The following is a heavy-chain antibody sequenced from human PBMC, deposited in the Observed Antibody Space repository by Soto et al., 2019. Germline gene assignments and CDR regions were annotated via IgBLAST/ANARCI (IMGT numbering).Heavy chain of an antibody. J-gene: IGHJ5*02. Sequence: EVQLVESGGGLVQPGGSQRLSCAASGFTFSRNWMHWVRQAPGKGLVWLSRINSDGTTTTYADSVKGRFTISRDNSKNTVYLQINNLRADDTAVYYCATVGTGSYNWFDPWGQGTLVTVSS. CDR3: ATVGTGSYNWFDP. D-gene: IGHD6-13*01. CDR2: INSDGTTT. V-gene: IGHV3-74*01. CDR1: GFTFSRNW.